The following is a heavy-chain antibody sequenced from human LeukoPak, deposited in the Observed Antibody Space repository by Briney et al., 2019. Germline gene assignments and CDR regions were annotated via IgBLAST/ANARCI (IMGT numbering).Heavy chain of an antibody. CDR3: VKEASWSGYYVTYYFDY. J-gene: IGHJ4*02. Sequence: GGSQRLSCAASGFTFSSCGMHWVRQAPGKGLEWVAFIRYDINTKSYAESVRGRFTISRDNSNNTLYLEMNSLRPDDTAVYYCVKEASWSGYYVTYYFDYWGQGTLVTVSS. CDR2: IRYDINTK. CDR1: GFTFSSCG. D-gene: IGHD3-3*01. V-gene: IGHV3-30*02.